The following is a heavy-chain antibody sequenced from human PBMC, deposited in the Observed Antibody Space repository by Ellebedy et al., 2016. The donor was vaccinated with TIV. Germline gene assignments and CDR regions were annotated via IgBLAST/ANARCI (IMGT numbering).Heavy chain of an antibody. V-gene: IGHV2-5*01. Sequence: SGPTLVKPTQTLTLTCTFSGFSLSTSGVGVGWIRQPPGKALEWLALIYWNDDKRYRPSLKSRLTITKDTSEDQVVLKMTNMDPVDTGTYYCSYSSRGYDSDAVAIWGQGTMVTVSS. CDR1: GFSLSTSGVG. CDR2: IYWNDDK. D-gene: IGHD5-12*01. CDR3: SYSSRGYDSDAVAI. J-gene: IGHJ3*02.